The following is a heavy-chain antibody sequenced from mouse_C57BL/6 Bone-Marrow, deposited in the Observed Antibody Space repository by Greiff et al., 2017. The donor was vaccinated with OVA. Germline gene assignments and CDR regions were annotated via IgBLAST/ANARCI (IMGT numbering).Heavy chain of an antibody. V-gene: IGHV10-1*01. CDR3: VRGLGQGFDY. J-gene: IGHJ2*01. CDR1: GFSFNTYA. Sequence: EVQRVESGGGLVQPKGSLKLSCAASGFSFNTYAMNWVRQAPGKGLEWVARIRSKSNNYATYYADSVKDRFTISRDDSESMLYLQMNNLKTEDTAMYYCVRGLGQGFDYWGQGTTLTVSS. CDR2: IRSKSNNYAT. D-gene: IGHD4-1*01.